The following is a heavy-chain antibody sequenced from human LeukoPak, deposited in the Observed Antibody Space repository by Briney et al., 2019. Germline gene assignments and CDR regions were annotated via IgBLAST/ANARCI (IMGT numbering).Heavy chain of an antibody. Sequence: KVSCKASGYTFTGYYMHWVRQAPGQGLEWMGWINPNSGGTNYAQKFQGRVTMTRDTSISTAYMELRSLRSDDTAVYYCARDPPTYYYGSGTARLNWFDPWGQGTLVTVSS. CDR1: GYTFTGYY. V-gene: IGHV1-2*02. J-gene: IGHJ5*02. CDR3: ARDPPTYYYGSGTARLNWFDP. CDR2: INPNSGGT. D-gene: IGHD3-10*01.